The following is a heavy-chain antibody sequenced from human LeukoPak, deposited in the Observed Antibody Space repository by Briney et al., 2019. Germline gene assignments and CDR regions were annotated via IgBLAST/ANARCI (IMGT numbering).Heavy chain of an antibody. CDR2: IYTSGST. V-gene: IGHV4-61*02. D-gene: IGHD2-2*01. CDR1: GGSISSSSYY. Sequence: SETLSLTCTVSGGSISSSSYYWGWIRQPAGKGLEWIGRIYTSGSTTYNPSLKSRVTMSVDTSRNQFSLKLSSVTAADTAVYYCARATSWYVSCFDPWGQGTLVTVSS. CDR3: ARATSWYVSCFDP. J-gene: IGHJ5*02.